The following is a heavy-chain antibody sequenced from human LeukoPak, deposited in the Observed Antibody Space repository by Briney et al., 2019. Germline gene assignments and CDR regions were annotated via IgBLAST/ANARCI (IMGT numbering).Heavy chain of an antibody. CDR1: GFTFSSYA. Sequence: GGSLRLSCAASGFTFSSYAMSWVRQAPGKGLRWVSAISGSGGSTYYADSVKGRFTISRDNSKNTLYLQMNSLRAEDTAVYYCARLDSSSWYPYYYYYMDVWGKGTTVTISS. V-gene: IGHV3-23*01. D-gene: IGHD6-13*01. CDR2: ISGSGGST. CDR3: ARLDSSSWYPYYYYYMDV. J-gene: IGHJ6*03.